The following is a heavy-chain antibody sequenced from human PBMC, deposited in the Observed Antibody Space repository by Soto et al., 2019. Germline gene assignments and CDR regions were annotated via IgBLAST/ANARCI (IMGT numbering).Heavy chain of an antibody. CDR3: ASLGGAIEAAGHYFDY. J-gene: IGHJ4*02. V-gene: IGHV3-30-3*01. D-gene: IGHD6-13*01. Sequence: QVQLVESGGGVVQPGRSLRLSCAASGFTFSSYAMHWVRQAPGKGLEWVAVISYDGSNKYYADSVKGRFTISRDNSKNTLDLQMNSLRAEDTAVYYCASLGGAIEAAGHYFDYWGQGTLVTVST. CDR1: GFTFSSYA. CDR2: ISYDGSNK.